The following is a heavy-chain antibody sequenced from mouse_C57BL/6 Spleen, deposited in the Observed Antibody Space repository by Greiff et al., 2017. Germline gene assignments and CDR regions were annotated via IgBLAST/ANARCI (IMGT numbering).Heavy chain of an antibody. CDR3: TTGSSYYFDY. V-gene: IGHV14-4*01. J-gene: IGHJ2*01. D-gene: IGHD1-1*01. CDR1: GFNIKDDY. Sequence: QLQQSGAELVRPGASVKLSCTASGFNIKDDYMHWVKQRPEQGLEWIGWIDPENGDTEYASKFQGKATITADTSSNTAYLQLSSLTSEDTAVYYCTTGSSYYFDYWGQGTTLTVSS. CDR2: IDPENGDT.